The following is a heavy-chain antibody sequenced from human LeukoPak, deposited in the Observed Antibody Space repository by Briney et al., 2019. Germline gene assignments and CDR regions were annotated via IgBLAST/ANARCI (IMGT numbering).Heavy chain of an antibody. CDR2: INTSGSST. V-gene: IGHV3-74*03. CDR1: GFTFSDYW. D-gene: IGHD1-14*01. Sequence: PGGSLRLSCAASGFTFSDYWMHWVRQVTGKVRVWVSRINTSGSSTTYADYVKGRFTISRDNAKNTLYLQMDSLRAEDTGVYYCARSNHADDFWGQGTLVTVSS. J-gene: IGHJ4*02. CDR3: ARSNHADDF.